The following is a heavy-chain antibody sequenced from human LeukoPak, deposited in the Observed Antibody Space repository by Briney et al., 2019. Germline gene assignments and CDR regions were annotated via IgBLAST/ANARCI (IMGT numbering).Heavy chain of an antibody. V-gene: IGHV4-39*01. CDR1: GGSMNSNNYY. CDR3: ARKTDIGIYDI. D-gene: IGHD2-15*01. Sequence: KPSETLSLTCSVSGGSMNSNNYYWGWIRQPPGKGLEWIGSIIYSGSTYYNPSLKSRVTISVDTSRNQFSLKLTSVTAADTAVYYCARKTDIGIYDIWGQGTMVTVSS. J-gene: IGHJ3*02. CDR2: IIYSGST.